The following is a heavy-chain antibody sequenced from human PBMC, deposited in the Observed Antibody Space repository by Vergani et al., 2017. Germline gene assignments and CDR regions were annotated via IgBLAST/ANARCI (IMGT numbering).Heavy chain of an antibody. V-gene: IGHV3-23*01. CDR2: ISGSGGST. D-gene: IGHD2-15*01. Sequence: EVQLLESGGGLVQPGGSLRLSCAASGFTFSSYAMSWVRQAPGKGLEWVSAISGSGGSTYYADSVKGRFTISRDNSKNTLYLQMNSLRAEDTAVYYCARAPLRIRGAFDIWGQGTMVTVSS. J-gene: IGHJ3*02. CDR1: GFTFSSYA. CDR3: ARAPLRIRGAFDI.